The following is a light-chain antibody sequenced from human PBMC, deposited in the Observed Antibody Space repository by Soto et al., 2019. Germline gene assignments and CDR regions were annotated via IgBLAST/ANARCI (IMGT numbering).Light chain of an antibody. V-gene: IGKV3-11*01. CDR2: DAY. CDR1: QSVSSY. Sequence: ELVLTQSPATLSVSPGDSATLSCRASQSVSSYLAWYQQKPGQAPRLLIYDAYNRATGIPARFSGSGSGTDFTLTISSLEPEDFAVYYCQQRSNWPPWTCGQGTKVDIK. J-gene: IGKJ1*01. CDR3: QQRSNWPPWT.